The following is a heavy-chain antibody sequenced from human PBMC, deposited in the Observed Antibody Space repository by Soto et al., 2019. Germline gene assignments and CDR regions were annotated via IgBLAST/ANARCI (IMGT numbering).Heavy chain of an antibody. D-gene: IGHD5-12*01. V-gene: IGHV3-73*01. CDR3: TSHTSQVASPVK. CDR2: IRSKANSYAT. CDR1: GFTFSGSA. J-gene: IGHJ3*01. Sequence: PVGSLRLSCAASGFTFSGSAMHWVRQASGKGLEWVGRIRSKANSYATAYAASVKGRFTISRDDSKNTAYLQMNSLKTEDTAVYYCTSHTSQVASPVKWGQGTMVTVSS.